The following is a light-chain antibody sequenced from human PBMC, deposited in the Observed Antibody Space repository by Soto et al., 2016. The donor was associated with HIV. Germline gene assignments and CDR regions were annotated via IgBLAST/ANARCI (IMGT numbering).Light chain of an antibody. CDR1: QDISTY. CDR3: QQYNSYI. J-gene: IGKJ3*01. Sequence: AIRMTQSPSSFSASTGDRVTITCRASQDISTYLAWYQQTPGKAPQLLISAASTLQSGVPSRFSGSGSGTDFTLTISSLQPDDFATYYCQQYNSYIFGPGTKVDIK. V-gene: IGKV1-8*01. CDR2: AAS.